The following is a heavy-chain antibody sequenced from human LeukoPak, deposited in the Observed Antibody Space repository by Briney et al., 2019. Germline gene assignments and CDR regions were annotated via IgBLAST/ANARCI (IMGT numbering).Heavy chain of an antibody. J-gene: IGHJ5*02. D-gene: IGHD6-13*01. CDR2: ISYDGSNK. CDR1: GFTFSSYA. V-gene: IGHV3-30*01. CDR3: ASSGSPNWFDP. Sequence: PGGSLRLSCAASGFTFSSYAMHWVRQAPGKGLEWAAVISYDGSNKYYAHSVKRRFTISRHNPKHTLYLQMISLRAEDTAVYYCASSGSPNWFDPWGQGTLVTVSS.